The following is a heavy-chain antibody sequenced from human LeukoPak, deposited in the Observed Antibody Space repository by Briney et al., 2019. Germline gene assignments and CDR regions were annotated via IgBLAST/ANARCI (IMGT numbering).Heavy chain of an antibody. V-gene: IGHV4-34*01. J-gene: IGHJ3*02. CDR2: INHSGST. Sequence: SETLSLTCAVYGGSFSGYYWSWIRQPPGKGLEWIGEINHSGSTNYNPSLKSRVTISVDTSKNQFFLKLSSVTAADTAVYYCARRGFGGEPWGAFDIWGQGTMVTVSS. D-gene: IGHD1-26*01. CDR3: ARRGFGGEPWGAFDI. CDR1: GGSFSGYY.